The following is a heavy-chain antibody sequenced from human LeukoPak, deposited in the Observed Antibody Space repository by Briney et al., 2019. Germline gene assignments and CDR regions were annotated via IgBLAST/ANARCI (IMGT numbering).Heavy chain of an antibody. CDR1: GGSISSSSYY. J-gene: IGHJ6*03. Sequence: PSETLSLTCTVSGGSISSSSYYWGWIRQPPGKGLEWIGSINYSGSTYYNPSLKSRVTISVDTSKNQFSLKLSSVTAADTAVYYCARVTQNFWRNYYYMDVWGKGTTVTVSS. V-gene: IGHV4-39*07. D-gene: IGHD3-3*01. CDR2: INYSGST. CDR3: ARVTQNFWRNYYYMDV.